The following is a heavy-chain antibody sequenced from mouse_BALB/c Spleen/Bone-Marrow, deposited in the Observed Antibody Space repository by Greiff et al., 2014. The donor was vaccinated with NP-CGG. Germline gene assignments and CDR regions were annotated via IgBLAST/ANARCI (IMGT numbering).Heavy chain of an antibody. V-gene: IGHV1-5*01. CDR2: IYPGNSDT. Sequence: EVQLQQSGTVLARPGAAVKMSCKASGYTFSNYWMHWVKQRPGQGLEWIGTIYPGNSDTTYNQKFKGKAKLTAVTSTSTAYMGLSSLTNEDSAVYYCTTLSGSDFDYWGQGTTLTVSS. CDR1: GYTFSNYW. CDR3: TTLSGSDFDY. D-gene: IGHD3-2*02. J-gene: IGHJ2*01.